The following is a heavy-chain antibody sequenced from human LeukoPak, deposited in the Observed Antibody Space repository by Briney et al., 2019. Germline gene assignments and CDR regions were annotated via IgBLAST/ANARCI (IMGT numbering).Heavy chain of an antibody. CDR2: IYHSGST. CDR1: GYSISSGYY. D-gene: IGHD3-22*01. V-gene: IGHV4-38-2*02. J-gene: IGHJ4*02. Sequence: SETLSLTCTVSGYSISSGYYWGWIRQPPGKGLEWIGSIYHSGSTYYNPSLKSRVTISVDTSKNQFSLKLSSVTAADTAVYYCARTAGVTMIVVVMGFTFDYWGQGTLVTVSS. CDR3: ARTAGVTMIVVVMGFTFDY.